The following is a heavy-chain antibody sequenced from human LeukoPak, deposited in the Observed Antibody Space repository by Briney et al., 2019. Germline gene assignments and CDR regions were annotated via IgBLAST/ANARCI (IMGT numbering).Heavy chain of an antibody. Sequence: GRTLRLSCAASGFTFSNYYMSWIRHAPGKGLEWGSYIRSSSSYTNYAASAKGRFTISRDNAKNSLSLQMNGLRAEDTAVYYCAREGSSGYSGYFDLWGRGTLVTVSS. V-gene: IGHV3-11*05. J-gene: IGHJ2*01. CDR2: IRSSSSYT. CDR3: AREGSSGYSGYFDL. CDR1: GFTFSNYY. D-gene: IGHD3-22*01.